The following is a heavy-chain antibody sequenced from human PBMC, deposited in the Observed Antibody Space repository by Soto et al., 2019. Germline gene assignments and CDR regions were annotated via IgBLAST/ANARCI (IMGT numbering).Heavy chain of an antibody. CDR2: IIPILGIA. J-gene: IGHJ4*02. Sequence: QVQLVQSGAEVTKPGSSVKVSCKASGGTFSSYTINWVRQAPGQGLEWLGRIIPILGIADYAQNFQGRVTITADKSTSTAYMELSSLRSEDTAVYYCARETFGGYSYGYIDYWGQGTLVTVPS. D-gene: IGHD5-18*01. V-gene: IGHV1-69*08. CDR3: ARETFGGYSYGYIDY. CDR1: GGTFSSYT.